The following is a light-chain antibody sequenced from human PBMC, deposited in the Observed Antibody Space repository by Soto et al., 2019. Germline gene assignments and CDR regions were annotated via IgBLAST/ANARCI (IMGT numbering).Light chain of an antibody. CDR3: QQLNTYPVT. V-gene: IGKV1-9*01. CDR2: AAS. CDR1: QGISRY. J-gene: IGKJ4*01. Sequence: IQLTQSPSSLSASGGDSVTITCRASQGISRYLSWYQQKPGRAPKLLISAASTLQSGVPARFSGSGSGTAFILSITSLQPEDFATYYCQQLNTYPVTFGGGTKVEIK.